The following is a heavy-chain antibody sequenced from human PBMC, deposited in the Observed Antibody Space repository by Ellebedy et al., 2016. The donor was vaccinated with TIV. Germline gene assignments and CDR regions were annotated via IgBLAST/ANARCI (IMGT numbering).Heavy chain of an antibody. Sequence: ASVKVSXXASGYTFSSYDINWVRQATGQGPEWMGWMSPNSGDTGYAQKFQGRVTMTRNTSISTAYMELSSLRSEDTAVYYCASPGIAAPHGLYYFDYWGQGTLVTVSS. CDR1: GYTFSSYD. D-gene: IGHD6-6*01. CDR3: ASPGIAAPHGLYYFDY. CDR2: MSPNSGDT. V-gene: IGHV1-8*01. J-gene: IGHJ4*02.